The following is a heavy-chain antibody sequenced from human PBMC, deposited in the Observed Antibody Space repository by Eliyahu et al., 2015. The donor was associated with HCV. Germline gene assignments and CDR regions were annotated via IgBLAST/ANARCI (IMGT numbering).Heavy chain of an antibody. V-gene: IGHV3-21*01. CDR2: ISRTGTYI. CDR1: GFTFSTYS. Sequence: SLKLSCAASGFTFSTYSMNWVRQAPGKGLEWVSCISRTGTYIYYADSVKGRFTISRDNAKNSLYLQMDSLRSEDTAMYYCARSDYGVAFDVWGQGTMVTVSS. CDR3: ARSDYGVAFDV. J-gene: IGHJ3*01. D-gene: IGHD4-17*01.